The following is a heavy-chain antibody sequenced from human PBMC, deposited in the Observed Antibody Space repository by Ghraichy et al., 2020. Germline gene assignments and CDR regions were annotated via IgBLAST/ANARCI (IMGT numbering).Heavy chain of an antibody. D-gene: IGHD3-10*01. CDR1: GFTFNNYW. V-gene: IGHV3-7*01. CDR2: IKQDGGEK. CDR3: ARDPLHQYGSGSYYEF. Sequence: GGSLRLSCAASGFTFNNYWMSWVRQAPGKGLEWVANIKQDGGEKYFVDSVKGRFTISRDNAKNSLYLQMNSLRAEDTAVYYCARDPLHQYGSGSYYEFWGQGTLVTVSS. J-gene: IGHJ4*02.